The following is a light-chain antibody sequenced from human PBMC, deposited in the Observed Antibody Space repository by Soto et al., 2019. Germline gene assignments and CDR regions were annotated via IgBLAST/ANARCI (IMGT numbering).Light chain of an antibody. Sequence: QSVLTQPASVSGSPGQSITISCTGTRSDVGDYNYVSWYQQHPGKAPKLMIYEVSNRPSGVSTRFSGSKSGNTASLTISGLQAEDEADYYCSSYTSSSTFHVFGTGTKLTVI. V-gene: IGLV2-14*01. CDR1: RSDVGDYNY. CDR3: SSYTSSSTFHV. J-gene: IGLJ1*01. CDR2: EVS.